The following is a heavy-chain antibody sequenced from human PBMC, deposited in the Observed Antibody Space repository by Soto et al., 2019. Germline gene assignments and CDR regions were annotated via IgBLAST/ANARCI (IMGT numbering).Heavy chain of an antibody. Sequence: SETLSLTCTVSGVSISSYCWSWIRQPPGKGLEWIGYIYYSGSTNYNPSLKSRVTISVDTSKNQFSLKLSSVTAADTAVYYCARAYSGYDWEDWGQGTLVTVSS. J-gene: IGHJ4*02. CDR3: ARAYSGYDWED. CDR1: GVSISSYC. V-gene: IGHV4-59*01. D-gene: IGHD5-12*01. CDR2: IYYSGST.